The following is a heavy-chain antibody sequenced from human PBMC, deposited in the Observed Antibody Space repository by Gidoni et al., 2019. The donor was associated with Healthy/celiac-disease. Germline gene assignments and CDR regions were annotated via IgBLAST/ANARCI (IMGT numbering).Heavy chain of an antibody. CDR2: IIPIFGIA. Sequence: QVQLVQSGAEVKKPGSSVKVSCKASGGTFSSYTISWVRQAPGQGLEWMGRIIPIFGIANYAQKFQGRVTITADKSTTTAYMELSSLRSEDTAVYYCARDRESYGGSGEGTFDIWGQGTMVTVSS. J-gene: IGHJ3*02. V-gene: IGHV1-69*08. CDR3: ARDRESYGGSGEGTFDI. D-gene: IGHD2-15*01. CDR1: GGTFSSYT.